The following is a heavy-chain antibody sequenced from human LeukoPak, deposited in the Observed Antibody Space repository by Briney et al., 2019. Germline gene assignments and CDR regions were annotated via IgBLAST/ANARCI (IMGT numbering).Heavy chain of an antibody. Sequence: GGSLRLSCAASGFTFSTSWMHWVRQAPGKGLVWVSRISGDGTTTTYADSVKGRFTISRDNAKNTLFLQMNSLRVDDTAVYYCTRVRSSSWYDYWGQGALVTVSS. V-gene: IGHV3-74*01. CDR1: GFTFSTSW. CDR2: ISGDGTTT. D-gene: IGHD6-13*01. J-gene: IGHJ4*02. CDR3: TRVRSSSWYDY.